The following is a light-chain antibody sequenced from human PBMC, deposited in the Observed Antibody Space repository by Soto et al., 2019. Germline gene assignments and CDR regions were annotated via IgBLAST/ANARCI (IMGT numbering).Light chain of an antibody. Sequence: QSVLTQSSSASASLGSSVKLTCTLSSGHSSYIIAWHHQQPGKAPRYLMKLEGTGTYNKGSGVPDRFSGSSSGADRYLTISNLQSEDEADYYCETWDSNTWVFAGGTKLTVL. CDR1: SGHSSYI. J-gene: IGLJ3*02. CDR2: LEGTGTY. CDR3: ETWDSNTWV. V-gene: IGLV4-60*03.